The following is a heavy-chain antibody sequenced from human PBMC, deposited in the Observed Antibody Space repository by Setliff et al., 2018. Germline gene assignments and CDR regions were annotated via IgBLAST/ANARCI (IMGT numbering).Heavy chain of an antibody. D-gene: IGHD1-26*01. J-gene: IGHJ6*04. CDR2: ISSSSGNT. Sequence: ASVKVSCKASGYAFNRNGMSWVRQAPGQGLEWMGLISSSSGNTNYAQKFQGRLTMTRDTSTSTFYMELRSLTSDDTAVYYCARDTNQWDTTYMDVWGKGTTVTVSS. CDR3: ARDTNQWDTTYMDV. CDR1: GYAFNRNG. V-gene: IGHV1-18*01.